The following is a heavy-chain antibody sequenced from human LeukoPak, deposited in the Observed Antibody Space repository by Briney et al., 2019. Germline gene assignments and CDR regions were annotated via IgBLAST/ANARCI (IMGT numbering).Heavy chain of an antibody. CDR1: GGSISSYY. V-gene: IGHV4-4*07. Sequence: SETLSLTCTVSGGSISSYYWSWIRQPAGKGLEWIGRIYPTGSTNYNPSLKSRVTISADTSKNQFSLRLSSVTAADTAVYYCARHVHVSMIVVILSDYFDYWGRGTLVSVSS. J-gene: IGHJ4*02. CDR2: IYPTGST. D-gene: IGHD3-22*01. CDR3: ARHVHVSMIVVILSDYFDY.